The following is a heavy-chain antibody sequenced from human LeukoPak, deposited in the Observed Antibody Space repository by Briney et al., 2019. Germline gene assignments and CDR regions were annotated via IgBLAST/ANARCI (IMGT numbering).Heavy chain of an antibody. Sequence: GRSLRLSCAASGFTFSSYAMHWVRQAPGKGLEWVAVISYDGSNKYYADSVKGRFTISRGNSKNTLYLQMNSLRAEDTAVYYCARGVREATMIVVVIDYWGQGTLVTVSS. CDR1: GFTFSSYA. J-gene: IGHJ4*02. D-gene: IGHD3-22*01. V-gene: IGHV3-30*04. CDR2: ISYDGSNK. CDR3: ARGVREATMIVVVIDY.